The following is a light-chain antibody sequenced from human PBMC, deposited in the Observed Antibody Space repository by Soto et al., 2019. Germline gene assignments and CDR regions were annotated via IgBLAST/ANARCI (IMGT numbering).Light chain of an antibody. CDR3: QHSSSSPPT. J-gene: IGKJ1*01. V-gene: IGKV1-39*01. CDR2: AAS. CDR1: QSITRF. Sequence: DVKMSQSASSLSASVGDRVTITCRASQSITRFLNWYQQKPGKAPKLLIYAASSLQSGVPSRFSGGRSGPDFTLTLCRLHPEDFAPYYCQHSSSSPPTFGQGTKVDIK.